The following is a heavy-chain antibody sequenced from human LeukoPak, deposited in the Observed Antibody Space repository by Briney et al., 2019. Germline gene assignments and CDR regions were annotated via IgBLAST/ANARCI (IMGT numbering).Heavy chain of an antibody. CDR1: GGSISSSSYY. J-gene: IGHJ5*02. CDR3: ATQYDYYDSSGYYYGGAPGRPRKGRWFDP. CDR2: IYYSGST. D-gene: IGHD3-22*01. V-gene: IGHV4-39*01. Sequence: PSETLSLTCTVSGGSISSSSYYWGWIRQPPGKGLEWIGSIYYSGSTYYNPSLKSRVTISVDTSKNQFSLKLSSVTAADTAVYYCATQYDYYDSSGYYYGGAPGRPRKGRWFDPWGQGTLVTVSS.